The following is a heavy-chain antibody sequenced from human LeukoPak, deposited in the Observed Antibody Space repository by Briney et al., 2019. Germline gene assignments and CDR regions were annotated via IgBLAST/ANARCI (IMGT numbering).Heavy chain of an antibody. V-gene: IGHV4-59*01. Sequence: SETLSLTCTVSGGSISSYYWSWIRQPPGKGLEWIGYIYYSGSTNYNPSLKSRVTISVDTSKNQFSLKLSSVTAADTAVYYCARVEPHHNWGFDPWGQGTLVTVSS. D-gene: IGHD7-27*01. CDR3: ARVEPHHNWGFDP. J-gene: IGHJ5*02. CDR1: GGSISSYY. CDR2: IYYSGST.